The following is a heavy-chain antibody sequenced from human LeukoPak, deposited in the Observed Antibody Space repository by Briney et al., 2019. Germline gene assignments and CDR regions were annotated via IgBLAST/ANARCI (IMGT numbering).Heavy chain of an antibody. Sequence: ASVKVSCKASGYNLTNYAIHWVRQAPGQRLEWMGWINTGSGYTKYSREFQGRVTITRDTSANTAYMELSSLRSEDMAVFYCARAQFSSASFDCWGQGTLVTVSS. CDR3: ARAQFSSASFDC. CDR2: INTGSGYT. D-gene: IGHD6-19*01. CDR1: GYNLTNYA. V-gene: IGHV1-3*03. J-gene: IGHJ4*02.